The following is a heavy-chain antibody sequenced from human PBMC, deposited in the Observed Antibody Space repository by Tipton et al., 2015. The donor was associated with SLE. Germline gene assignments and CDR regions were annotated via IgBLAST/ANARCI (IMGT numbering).Heavy chain of an antibody. CDR2: ISSSGSTI. D-gene: IGHD2-2*01. J-gene: IGHJ4*02. Sequence: GSLRLSCAASGFTFSDYYMSWIRQAPGKGLEWVSYISSSGSTIYYADSVKGRFTISRDNAKNSLYLQMNSLRAEDTAVYYCERADFPAAPFDYRGQGTLVTVSS. CDR3: ERADFPAAPFDY. V-gene: IGHV3-11*01. CDR1: GFTFSDYY.